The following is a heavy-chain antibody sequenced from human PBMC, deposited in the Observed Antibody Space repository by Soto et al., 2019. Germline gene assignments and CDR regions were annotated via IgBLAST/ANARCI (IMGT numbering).Heavy chain of an antibody. D-gene: IGHD4-17*01. V-gene: IGHV4-31*03. CDR3: ARWSSFTYGDQRFFDY. CDR1: GGSISSGGYY. Sequence: SETLSLTYTVSGGSISSGGYYWSWIRQHPGKGLEWIGYIYYSGSTYYNPSLKSRVTISVDTSKNQFSLKLSSVTAADTAVYYCARWSSFTYGDQRFFDYWGQGTLVTVSS. J-gene: IGHJ4*02. CDR2: IYYSGST.